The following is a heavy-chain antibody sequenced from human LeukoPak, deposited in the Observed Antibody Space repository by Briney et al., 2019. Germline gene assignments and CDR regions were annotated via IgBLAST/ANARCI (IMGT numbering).Heavy chain of an antibody. CDR1: GFNVNNH. CDR3: AGGPYCSGGSCYSYNWFDP. D-gene: IGHD2-15*01. V-gene: IGHV3-66*01. CDR2: IYSGGNT. Sequence: GGSLRLSCAATGFNVNNHLTWVRQAPGKGLEWVSFIYSGGNTDYADSVKGRFIISRDISKNTLNLQMNNLRVEDTAVYYCAGGPYCSGGSCYSYNWFDPRGQGTLVTVSS. J-gene: IGHJ5*02.